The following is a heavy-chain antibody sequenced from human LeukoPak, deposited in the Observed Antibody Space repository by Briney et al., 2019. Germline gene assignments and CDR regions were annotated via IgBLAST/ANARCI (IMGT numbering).Heavy chain of an antibody. J-gene: IGHJ6*03. Sequence: GASVKVSCKASGGTFSSYAISWVRQAPGQGLEWMGGIFPIFGTANYAQKFQGRVTITTDESTSTAYMELSSLRSEDTAVYYCARSTPGGSGSYYSDYYYYYYMDVWGKGTTVTVSS. CDR2: IFPIFGTA. CDR3: ARSTPGGSGSYYSDYYYYYYMDV. V-gene: IGHV1-69*05. D-gene: IGHD3-10*01. CDR1: GGTFSSYA.